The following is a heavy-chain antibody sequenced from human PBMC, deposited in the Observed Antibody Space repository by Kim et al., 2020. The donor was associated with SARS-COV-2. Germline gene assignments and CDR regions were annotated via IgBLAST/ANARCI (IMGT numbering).Heavy chain of an antibody. V-gene: IGHV3-23*01. CDR2: IGGGGGST. J-gene: IGHJ4*02. Sequence: GGSLRLSCAASGFTFSTYAMTWVRQAPGKGLEWVSTIGGGGGSTYYVDSVKGRFTISRDNSQNTLYLQMNSLRAEDTAVYYCECLGLRTPFDYWGQGTLVTVSS. CDR3: ECLGLRTPFDY. CDR1: GFTFSTYA. D-gene: IGHD4-17*01.